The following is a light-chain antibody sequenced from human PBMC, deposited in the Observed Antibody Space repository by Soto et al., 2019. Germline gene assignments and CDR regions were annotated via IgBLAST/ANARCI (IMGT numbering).Light chain of an antibody. V-gene: IGLV2-14*03. J-gene: IGLJ2*01. CDR3: SSYTSSATLV. CDR1: SGDIGGYNY. Sequence: QSALSQPASVSGSPGQSITISCTGTSGDIGGYNYVAWYQQHHGKAPKLMIRDVSNRPSGISYRFSGSKSGNTASLTISGLQAEDEADYYCSSYTSSATLVFGGGTKLTVL. CDR2: DVS.